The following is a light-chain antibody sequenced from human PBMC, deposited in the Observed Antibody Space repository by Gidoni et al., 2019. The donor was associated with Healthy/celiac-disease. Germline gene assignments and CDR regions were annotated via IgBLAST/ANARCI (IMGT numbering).Light chain of an antibody. CDR2: DAS. Sequence: IVMMQSPATLSVSPGERATLFCRASQGIRNNLAWYHHKPGQAPRLLFYDASTRAANVPARFSGSGSGTEFTLTISSMQSEDFAVYYCQQYEKWPRTFGQGTRVEIK. CDR1: QGIRNN. V-gene: IGKV3-15*01. J-gene: IGKJ1*01. CDR3: QQYEKWPRT.